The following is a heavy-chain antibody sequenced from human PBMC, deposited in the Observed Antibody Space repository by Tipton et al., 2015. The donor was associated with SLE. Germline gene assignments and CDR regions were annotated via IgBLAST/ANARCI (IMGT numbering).Heavy chain of an antibody. Sequence: TLSLTCSVSGYSISSGFYWAWIRQPPGKGLEWIGSIHQSGSTFYSSSLKSRVTISVDTSKNQFSLKLSSVTAADTAVYYCARDRKLTGDGLDYWGQGTLVTVSS. D-gene: IGHD7-27*01. CDR1: GYSISSGFY. J-gene: IGHJ4*02. CDR3: ARDRKLTGDGLDY. V-gene: IGHV4-38-2*02. CDR2: IHQSGST.